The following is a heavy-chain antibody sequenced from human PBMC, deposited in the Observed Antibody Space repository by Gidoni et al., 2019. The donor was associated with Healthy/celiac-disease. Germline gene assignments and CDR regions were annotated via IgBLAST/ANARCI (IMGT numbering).Heavy chain of an antibody. CDR2: ISGSGGST. CDR3: AKDRQQQLVRYWFDP. J-gene: IGHJ5*02. D-gene: IGHD6-13*01. V-gene: IGHV3-23*01. CDR1: GFTFSSYA. Sequence: EVQLLESGGGLVQPGGSLRLSCAASGFTFSSYAMSWVRQAPGKGLEWVSAISGSGGSTYYADSVKGRFTISRDNAKNTLYRQMNSLRAEDTAVYYCAKDRQQQLVRYWFDPWGQGTLVTVSS.